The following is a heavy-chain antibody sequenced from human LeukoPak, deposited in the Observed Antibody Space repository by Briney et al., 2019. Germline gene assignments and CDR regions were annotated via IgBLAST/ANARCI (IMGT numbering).Heavy chain of an antibody. CDR2: INHSGST. CDR3: ARGFGSAAGFGRSYYMDV. Sequence: SETLSLTCAVYGGSFSGYYWSWIRQPPGKGLEWIGEINHSGSTNYNPSLKSRVTISVDTSKNQFSLQLSYVTAADTDVCYCARGFGSAAGFGRSYYMDVWGKGTTVTVSS. D-gene: IGHD6-13*01. CDR1: GGSFSGYY. V-gene: IGHV4-34*01. J-gene: IGHJ6*03.